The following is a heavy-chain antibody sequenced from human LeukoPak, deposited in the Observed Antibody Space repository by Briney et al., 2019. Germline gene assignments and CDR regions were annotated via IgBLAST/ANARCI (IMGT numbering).Heavy chain of an antibody. Sequence: KPSETLSLTCTVSGGSISSYYWNWIRQPPGKGLEYIGYIFYSGRTNYNPSLKSRVTISVDTSKNQFSLKLSSVTAADTAVYYCARGSLQWLVQVGAFDIWGQGTMVTVSS. CDR3: ARGSLQWLVQVGAFDI. D-gene: IGHD6-19*01. CDR1: GGSISSYY. J-gene: IGHJ3*02. V-gene: IGHV4-59*12. CDR2: IFYSGRT.